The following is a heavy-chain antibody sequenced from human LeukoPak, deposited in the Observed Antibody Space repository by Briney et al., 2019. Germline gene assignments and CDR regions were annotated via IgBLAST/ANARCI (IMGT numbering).Heavy chain of an antibody. CDR1: GFTVSSNS. D-gene: IGHD4-17*01. J-gene: IGHJ4*02. CDR2: IYSGGNT. V-gene: IGHV3-53*01. CDR3: ARRAGEYSHPYDY. Sequence: GRSLRLSCTVSGFTVSSNSMSWVRQAPGKGLEWVAFIYSGGNTHYSASVKGRFTISRDNTKNTLYLQLNILRAEDTTVQYCARRAGEYSHPYDYWGQGTLVTVSS.